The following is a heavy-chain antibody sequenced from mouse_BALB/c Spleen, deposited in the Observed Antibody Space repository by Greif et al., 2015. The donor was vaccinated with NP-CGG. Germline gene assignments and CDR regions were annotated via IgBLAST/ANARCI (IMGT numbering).Heavy chain of an antibody. CDR1: GFTFSSYA. Sequence: EVKLVESGGGLVKPGGSLKLSCAASGFTFSSYAMSWVRQSPEKRLEWVAEISSGGSYTYYPDTVTGRFTISRDSAKNTLYLEMSSLRSEDTAMYYCARDRLFAYWGQGTLVTVSA. D-gene: IGHD2-14*01. CDR3: ARDRLFAY. J-gene: IGHJ3*01. V-gene: IGHV5-9-4*01. CDR2: ISSGGSYT.